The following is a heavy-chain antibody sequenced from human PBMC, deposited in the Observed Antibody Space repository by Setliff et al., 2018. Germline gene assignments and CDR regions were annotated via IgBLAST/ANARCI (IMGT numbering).Heavy chain of an antibody. Sequence: SETLSLTCSASGASVSSNDYFWAWIRQPPRERLHWIGTLYPSGFTYYNPSLRDRVTISADSSKDELSLSLQSVTAADSAVYYCARLKVGNNRPDYWGQETLVTVSS. CDR3: ARLKVGNNRPDY. J-gene: IGHJ4*02. CDR2: LYPSGFT. D-gene: IGHD1-1*01. CDR1: GASVSSNDYF. V-gene: IGHV4-39*01.